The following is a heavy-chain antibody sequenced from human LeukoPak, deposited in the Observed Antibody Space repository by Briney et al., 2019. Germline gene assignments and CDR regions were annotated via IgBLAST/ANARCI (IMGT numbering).Heavy chain of an antibody. D-gene: IGHD1-26*01. CDR2: VSSSSSTI. V-gene: IGHV3-48*04. CDR1: GFTFSSYS. CDR3: ARDRSRTVGATNFDY. J-gene: IGHJ4*02. Sequence: GGSLRLSCAASGFTFSSYSMNWVRQAPGKGLEWVSYVSSSSSTIYYADSVKGRFTISRDNAKNSLYLQMNSLRAEDTAVYYCARDRSRTVGATNFDYWGQGTLVTVSS.